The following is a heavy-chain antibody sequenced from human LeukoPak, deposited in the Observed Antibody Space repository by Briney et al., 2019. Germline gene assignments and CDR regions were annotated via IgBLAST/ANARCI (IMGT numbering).Heavy chain of an antibody. Sequence: PSETLSLTCAVYGGSFSGYYWSWIRQPPGKGLEWIGEINHSGSTNYNPSLKSRVTISVDTSKNQCSLKLSSVTAADTAVYYCARGLTVVVVAATLSDWFDPWGQRTLVTVSS. CDR1: GGSFSGYY. J-gene: IGHJ5*02. CDR2: INHSGST. V-gene: IGHV4-34*01. CDR3: ARGLTVVVVAATLSDWFDP. D-gene: IGHD2-15*01.